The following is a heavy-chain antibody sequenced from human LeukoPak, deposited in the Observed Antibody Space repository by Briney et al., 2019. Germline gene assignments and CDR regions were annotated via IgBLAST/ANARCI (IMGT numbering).Heavy chain of an antibody. Sequence: GGSLRLSCAASGFTVSDYWMSWVRQAPGKGLEWVASIKQDGSEKYYVDSVKGRFTISKDNPKNSLYLQMNSLRAEDTAVYYCARATRGFDPWGQGTLVTVSS. V-gene: IGHV3-7*01. CDR3: ARATRGFDP. CDR2: IKQDGSEK. J-gene: IGHJ5*02. CDR1: GFTVSDYW.